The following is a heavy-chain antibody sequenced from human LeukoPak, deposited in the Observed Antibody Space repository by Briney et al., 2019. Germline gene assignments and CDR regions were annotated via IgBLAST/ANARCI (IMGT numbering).Heavy chain of an antibody. D-gene: IGHD3-22*01. Sequence: SETLSLTCTVSGYSISSTYYWGWIRQPPGKGLEWVGSVFHSGSTNYNPSLKSRVTISVDTSKNQFSLKLSSVTAADTAVYYCARGRRYYDSSGYYYAYFDYWGQGTLVTVSS. CDR1: GYSISSTYY. V-gene: IGHV4-38-2*02. J-gene: IGHJ4*02. CDR2: VFHSGST. CDR3: ARGRRYYDSSGYYYAYFDY.